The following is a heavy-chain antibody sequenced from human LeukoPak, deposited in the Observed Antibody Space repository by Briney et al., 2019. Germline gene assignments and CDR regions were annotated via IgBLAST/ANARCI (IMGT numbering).Heavy chain of an antibody. CDR3: ARALYYSDP. CDR1: GFTFSSYS. V-gene: IGHV3-48*04. Sequence: PGGSLRLSCAASGFTFSSYSMNWVRQAPGRGLEWVSYISSSSSTIYYADSVKGRFTISRDNAKNSLYLQMNSLRADDTAVYYCARALYYSDPWGQGTLVTVSS. J-gene: IGHJ5*02. CDR2: ISSSSSTI. D-gene: IGHD3-10*01.